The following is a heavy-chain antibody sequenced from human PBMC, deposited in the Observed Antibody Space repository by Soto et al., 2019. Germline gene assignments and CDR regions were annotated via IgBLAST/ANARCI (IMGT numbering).Heavy chain of an antibody. Sequence: GGSLRLSCAASGFTVSSNYMSWVRQAPGKGLEWVSVIYSGGSTYYADSVKGRFTISRDNSKNTVHLQMNSLRAEDTAVYYCAREWELPNYYGMDVWGQGPTVTVSS. J-gene: IGHJ6*02. CDR1: GFTVSSNY. CDR2: IYSGGST. CDR3: AREWELPNYYGMDV. V-gene: IGHV3-53*01. D-gene: IGHD1-26*01.